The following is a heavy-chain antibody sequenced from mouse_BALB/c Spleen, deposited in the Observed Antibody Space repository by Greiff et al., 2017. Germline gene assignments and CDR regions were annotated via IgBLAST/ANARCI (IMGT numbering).Heavy chain of an antibody. CDR1: GFSLSTSGMG. Sequence: QVTLKESGPGILQPSQTLSLTCSFSGFSLSTSGMGVSWIRQPSGKGLEWLAHIYWDDDKRYNPSLKSRLTSSKDTSRNQVFLKITSVDTADTATYYCARIHYYGSMDYWGQGTSVTVSS. D-gene: IGHD1-1*01. CDR2: IYWDDDK. CDR3: ARIHYYGSMDY. J-gene: IGHJ4*01. V-gene: IGHV8-12*01.